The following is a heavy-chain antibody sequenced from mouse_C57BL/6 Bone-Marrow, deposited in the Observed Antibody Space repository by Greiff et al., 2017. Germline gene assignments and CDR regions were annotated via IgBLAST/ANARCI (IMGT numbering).Heavy chain of an antibody. CDR3: ARWRYYFDY. V-gene: IGHV1-64*01. J-gene: IGHJ2*01. CDR2: IHPNSGST. Sequence: QVQLQQPGAELVKPGASVKLSCKASGYTFTSYWMHWVKQRPGQGLEWIGMIHPNSGSTNYNEKFKGKATFTADTSSNTAYMQLSSLTTEDSAIYYCARWRYYFDYWGQGTTLTVSS. CDR1: GYTFTSYW.